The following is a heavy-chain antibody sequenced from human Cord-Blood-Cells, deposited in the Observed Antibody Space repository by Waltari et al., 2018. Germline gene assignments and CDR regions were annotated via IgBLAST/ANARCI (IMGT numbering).Heavy chain of an antibody. V-gene: IGHV1-8*03. CDR3: ARNRRYYDSSGYPIIDPFDY. Sequence: QVQLVQSGAEVKKPGASVKVSCKASGYTFTSYDINWVRQATGQGLEWMGWMNPNSGNTGYAQKFQGRVTITRNTSISTAYMELSSLRSEDTAVYYCARNRRYYDSSGYPIIDPFDYWGQGTLVTVSS. D-gene: IGHD3-22*01. CDR1: GYTFTSYD. CDR2: MNPNSGNT. J-gene: IGHJ4*02.